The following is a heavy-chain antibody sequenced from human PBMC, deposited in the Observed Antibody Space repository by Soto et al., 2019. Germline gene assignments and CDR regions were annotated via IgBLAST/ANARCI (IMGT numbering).Heavy chain of an antibody. CDR2: INHSGST. V-gene: IGHV4-34*01. CDR3: ARVDTAMAQGNWFDP. Sequence: SETLSLTCAVYGGSFSGYYWSWIRQPPGKGLEWIGEINHSGSTNYNPSLKSRVTISVDTSKNQFSLKLSSVTAADTAVYYCARVDTAMAQGNWFDPWGQGTLVTVSS. D-gene: IGHD5-18*01. J-gene: IGHJ5*02. CDR1: GGSFSGYY.